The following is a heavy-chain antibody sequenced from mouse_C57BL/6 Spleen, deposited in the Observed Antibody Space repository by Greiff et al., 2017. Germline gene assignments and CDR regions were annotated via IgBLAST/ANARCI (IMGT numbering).Heavy chain of an antibody. CDR1: GYAFTNYL. J-gene: IGHJ4*01. D-gene: IGHD1-1*01. Sequence: QVQLQQSGAELVRPGTSVKVSCKASGYAFTNYLIEWVKQRPGQGLEWIGVINPGSGGTNYNEKFKGKATLTADKSSSTAYMQLSSLTSEDSAVYFCARFYEGAMDYWGQGTSVTVSS. CDR3: ARFYEGAMDY. V-gene: IGHV1-54*01. CDR2: INPGSGGT.